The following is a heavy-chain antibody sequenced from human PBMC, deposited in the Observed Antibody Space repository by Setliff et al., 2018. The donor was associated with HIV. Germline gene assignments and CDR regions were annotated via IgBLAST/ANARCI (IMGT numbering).Heavy chain of an antibody. CDR2: IIPILGIA. D-gene: IGHD3-22*01. CDR1: GGTFSSYA. Sequence: SVKVSCKASGGTFSSYAISWVRQAPGQGLEWMGGIIPILGIANYAQKFQGRVTITTDESTSTAYMELSGLRSEDTAVYYCARGVNYYDSSGYAPDAFDIWGQGTMVTVSS. CDR3: ARGVNYYDSSGYAPDAFDI. J-gene: IGHJ3*02. V-gene: IGHV1-69*10.